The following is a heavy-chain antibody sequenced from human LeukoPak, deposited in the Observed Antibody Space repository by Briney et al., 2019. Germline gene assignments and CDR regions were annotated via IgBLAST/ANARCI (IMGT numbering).Heavy chain of an antibody. J-gene: IGHJ6*03. CDR3: ASGDNMDV. D-gene: IGHD3-3*01. CDR2: INQSASEK. V-gene: IGHV3-7*01. Sequence: GGSLRLSCAASGFTFSRSWMYWVRQAPGKGLEWVANINQSASEKNYVGSVRGRFTISRDNAKNSLYLQMNSLRAEDTAVYYCASGDNMDVWGKGTTVTASS. CDR1: GFTFSRSW.